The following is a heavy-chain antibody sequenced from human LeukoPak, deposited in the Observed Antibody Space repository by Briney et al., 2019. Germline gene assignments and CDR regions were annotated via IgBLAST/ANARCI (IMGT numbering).Heavy chain of an antibody. CDR3: ARDVSSSGWFWSFFGH. CDR2: ISPNNGNT. Sequence: ASVKVSCKASGYTFTSYGISWVRQAPGQGLEWVGWISPNNGNTNYAQKLQGRVTMTTDTSSTTAYMELRSLRSDDTAVYYCARDVSSSGWFWSFFGHWGQGTPVTVSS. J-gene: IGHJ4*02. D-gene: IGHD6-19*01. V-gene: IGHV1-18*01. CDR1: GYTFTSYG.